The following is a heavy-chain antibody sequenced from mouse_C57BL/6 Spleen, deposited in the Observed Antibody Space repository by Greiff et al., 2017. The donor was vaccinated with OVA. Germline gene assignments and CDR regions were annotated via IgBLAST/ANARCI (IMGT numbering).Heavy chain of an antibody. V-gene: IGHV1-50*01. D-gene: IGHD2-5*01. J-gene: IGHJ4*01. CDR3: ARRGHSNYGGMDY. Sequence: QVQLQQPGAELVKPGASVKLSCKASGYTFTSYWMQWVKQRPGQGLEWIGEIDPSDSYTNYNQKFKGKATLTVDTSSSTAYMQLSSLTSEDSAVYYCARRGHSNYGGMDYWGQGTSVTVSS. CDR1: GYTFTSYW. CDR2: IDPSDSYT.